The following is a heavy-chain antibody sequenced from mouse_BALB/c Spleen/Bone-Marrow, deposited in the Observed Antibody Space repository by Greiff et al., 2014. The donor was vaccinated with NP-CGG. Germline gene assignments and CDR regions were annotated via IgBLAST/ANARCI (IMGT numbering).Heavy chain of an antibody. CDR2: IWGDGST. D-gene: IGHD2-14*01. J-gene: IGHJ4*01. V-gene: IGHV2-6-7*01. CDR1: GFSLTGYG. CDR3: ARDGYDYAMDY. Sequence: VKLMESVPGLVAPSQSLSITCTVSGFSLTGYGVNWVRQPPGKGLEWLGMIWGDGSTDYNSARKSRLSISKDNSKSQVFLKMNSLQTDDTARYYCARDGYDYAMDYWGQGTSVTVSS.